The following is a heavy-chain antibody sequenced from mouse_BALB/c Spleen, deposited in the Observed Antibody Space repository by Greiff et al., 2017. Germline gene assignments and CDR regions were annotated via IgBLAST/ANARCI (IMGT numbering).Heavy chain of an antibody. CDR2: IWAGGST. Sequence: VQVVESGPGLVAPSQSLSITCTVSGFSLTSYGVHWVRQPPGKGLEWLGVIWAGGSTNYNSALMSRLSISKDNSKSQVFLKMNSLQTDDTAMYYCARERYGNHYFDYWGQGTTLTVSS. CDR3: ARERYGNHYFDY. D-gene: IGHD2-10*02. CDR1: GFSLTSYG. V-gene: IGHV2-9*02. J-gene: IGHJ2*01.